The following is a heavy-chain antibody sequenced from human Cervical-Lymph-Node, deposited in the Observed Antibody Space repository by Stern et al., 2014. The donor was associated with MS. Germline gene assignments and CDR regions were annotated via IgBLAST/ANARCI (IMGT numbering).Heavy chain of an antibody. V-gene: IGHV5-51*01. CDR1: GYSFVSYW. J-gene: IGHJ4*02. CDR3: ARTVCSGGSCYTVPFDY. Sequence: EDQLVESGAEVKKPGESLKISCKGSGYSFVSYWIGWVRQMPGKGLEWMGIIYPADSETRYSPSFQGQVTISADKSISTAYLQWSSLKASDTAMYYCARTVCSGGSCYTVPFDYWGQGTLVTVSS. D-gene: IGHD2-15*01. CDR2: IYPADSET.